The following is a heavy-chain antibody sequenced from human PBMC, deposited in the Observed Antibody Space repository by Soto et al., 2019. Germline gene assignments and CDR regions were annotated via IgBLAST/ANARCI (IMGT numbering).Heavy chain of an antibody. CDR1: GGTFSSYA. CDR2: IIPIFGTA. Sequence: ASVKVSCKASGGTFSSYAISWVRQAPGQGLEWMGGIIPIFGTANYAQKFQGRVTITADESTSTAYMELSSLRSEDTAVYYCAREDIAVAGTFFDYWGQGNLVTVSS. D-gene: IGHD6-19*01. J-gene: IGHJ4*02. CDR3: AREDIAVAGTFFDY. V-gene: IGHV1-69*13.